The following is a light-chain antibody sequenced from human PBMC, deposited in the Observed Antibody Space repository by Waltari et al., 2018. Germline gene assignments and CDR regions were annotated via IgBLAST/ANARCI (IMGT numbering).Light chain of an antibody. Sequence: DIVMTQSPESLAVSLGERATLTCTSSQRVLPSSNNKNYFAWYQQKPGQPPKLLIYWASTRKSGVPDRFSGSGSGTDFTLTISSLQAEDVAVYYCQQFQSHLRTFGQGTKVEIK. CDR1: QRVLPSSNNKNY. J-gene: IGKJ1*01. CDR2: WAS. CDR3: QQFQSHLRT. V-gene: IGKV4-1*01.